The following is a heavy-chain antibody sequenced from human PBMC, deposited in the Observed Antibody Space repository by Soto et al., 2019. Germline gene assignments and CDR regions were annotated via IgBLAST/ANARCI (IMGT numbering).Heavy chain of an antibody. Sequence: SETLALTCTDSGGSISSYYWSWIRQPPGKGLEWIGYISYSGSTNYNPSLKSRVTISVDTSKNQFSLKLSSVTAADTAVYYCASSSPHYDFWCGYPFWDAFDIWGQGTMVTVSS. D-gene: IGHD3-3*01. CDR2: ISYSGST. J-gene: IGHJ3*02. CDR3: ASSSPHYDFWCGYPFWDAFDI. V-gene: IGHV4-59*01. CDR1: GGSISSYY.